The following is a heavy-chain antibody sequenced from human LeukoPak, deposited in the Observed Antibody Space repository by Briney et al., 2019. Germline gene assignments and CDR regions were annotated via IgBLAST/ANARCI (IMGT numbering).Heavy chain of an antibody. V-gene: IGHV4-4*07. D-gene: IGHD6-19*01. CDR3: ARSVRYSSGNFDY. J-gene: IGHJ4*02. CDR1: GGSISSYY. Sequence: PSETLSLTCTVSGGSISSYYTSWIRQPPEKGLEWIGRIYTSGSTNYNPSLESRVTMSVDTSKNQFSLKLSSVTAADTAVYYCARSVRYSSGNFDYWGQGTLVTVSS. CDR2: IYTSGST.